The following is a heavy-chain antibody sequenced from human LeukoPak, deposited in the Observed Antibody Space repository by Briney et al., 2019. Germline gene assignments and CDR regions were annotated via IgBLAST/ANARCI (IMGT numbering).Heavy chain of an antibody. CDR1: GGSISSSYYY. D-gene: IGHD3-22*01. V-gene: IGHV4-39*01. J-gene: IGHJ4*02. Sequence: SETLSLTCTVSGGSISSSYYYWGWIRQPPGKGLEWIGSIYYSGSTYYNPSLKSRVTISVDTSKNQFSLKLRSVTAADTAVYYCARVSYDSNFDYWGQGTLVTVSS. CDR2: IYYSGST. CDR3: ARVSYDSNFDY.